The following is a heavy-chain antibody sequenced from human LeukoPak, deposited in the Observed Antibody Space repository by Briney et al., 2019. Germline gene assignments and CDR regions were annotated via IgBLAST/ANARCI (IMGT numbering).Heavy chain of an antibody. V-gene: IGHV3-49*03. CDR3: TRDRGAYNLYDY. CDR1: GFTFGDYA. D-gene: IGHD1-1*01. J-gene: IGHJ4*02. Sequence: GGPLRLSCTASGFTFGDYAKSWIRQAPGKGLEWVGFFRSKAYGETADYAASVKGRFTISRDDSKAIAYLQMNSLKTEDTAEYHCTRDRGAYNLYDYWGQGTLVTVSS. CDR2: FRSKAYGETA.